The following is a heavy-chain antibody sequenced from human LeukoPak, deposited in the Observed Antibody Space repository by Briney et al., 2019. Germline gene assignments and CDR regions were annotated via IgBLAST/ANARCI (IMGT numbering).Heavy chain of an antibody. CDR2: ISSSSSTI. CDR3: ARSIEALDY. D-gene: IGHD6-6*01. Sequence: GGSLRLSCAASGITFSSYSMNWVRQAPGKGLEWVSYISSSSSTIYYADSVKGRFTISRDNAKNSLYLQMNSLRAEDTAVYYCARSIEALDYWGQGTLVTVSS. CDR1: GITFSSYS. J-gene: IGHJ4*02. V-gene: IGHV3-48*01.